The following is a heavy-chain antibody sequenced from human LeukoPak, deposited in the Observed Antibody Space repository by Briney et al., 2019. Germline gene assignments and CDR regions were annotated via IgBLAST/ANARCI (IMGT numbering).Heavy chain of an antibody. CDR1: GFTFDDYA. J-gene: IGHJ4*02. D-gene: IGHD3-9*01. V-gene: IGHV3-9*01. CDR3: AKRGVTGYKEGFDY. CDR2: ISWNSGSI. Sequence: PGGSLRLSCAASGFTFDDYAMHWVRQAPGKGLEWVSGISWNSGSIGYADSVRGRFTISRDNSKNTLYLQMNSLRAEDTAVYYCAKRGVTGYKEGFDYWGQGTLVTVSS.